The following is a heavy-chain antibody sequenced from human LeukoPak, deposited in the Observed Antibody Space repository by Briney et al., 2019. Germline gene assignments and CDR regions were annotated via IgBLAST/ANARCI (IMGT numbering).Heavy chain of an antibody. CDR3: ARALLAAFPSSGWYLRSHPTDY. D-gene: IGHD6-19*01. V-gene: IGHV4-59*12. CDR2: IYYSGST. CDR1: GGSISSYY. J-gene: IGHJ4*02. Sequence: PSETLSLTCTVSGGSISSYYWSWIRQPPGKGLEWIGYIYYSGSTNYNPSLKSRVTISVDASKNQFSLKLSSVTAADTAVYYCARALLAAFPSSGWYLRSHPTDYWGQGTLVTVSS.